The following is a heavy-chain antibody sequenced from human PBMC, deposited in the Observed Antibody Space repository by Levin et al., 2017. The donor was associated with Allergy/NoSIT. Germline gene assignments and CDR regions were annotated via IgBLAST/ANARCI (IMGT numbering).Heavy chain of an antibody. CDR1: GFTFSNYG. V-gene: IGHV3-21*01. CDR3: ARTPASSGRMYFFDY. CDR2: ISGGGSYV. Sequence: GESLKISCAASGFTFSNYGMNWVRQAPGKGLEWVSSISGGGSYVYFADSLKGRFTISRDNANNSLYLEMNSLRAEDTAVYSWARTPASSGRMYFFDYWGQGTLVTVSS. D-gene: IGHD6-19*01. J-gene: IGHJ4*01.